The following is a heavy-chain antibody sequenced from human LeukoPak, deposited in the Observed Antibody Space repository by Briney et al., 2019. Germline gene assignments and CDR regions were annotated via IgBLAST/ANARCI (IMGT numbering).Heavy chain of an antibody. D-gene: IGHD6-13*01. Sequence: GGSLRLSCAASGFTFSSYAMSWVRQAPGKGLEWVSAIIGSGGSTYYADSVKGRFTISRDNSKNTLYMQMNSLRAEDTAVYYCAKDQGLAAAGTVFYYYYYGMDVWGQGTTVTVSS. V-gene: IGHV3-23*01. J-gene: IGHJ6*02. CDR3: AKDQGLAAAGTVFYYYYYGMDV. CDR1: GFTFSSYA. CDR2: IIGSGGST.